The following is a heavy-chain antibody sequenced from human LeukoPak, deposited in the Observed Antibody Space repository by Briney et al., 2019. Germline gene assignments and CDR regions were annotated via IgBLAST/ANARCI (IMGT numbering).Heavy chain of an antibody. CDR3: ARANSLMVRGVISYFDS. V-gene: IGHV3-48*02. CDR1: GSTFSSNG. CDR2: ISSTGATI. D-gene: IGHD3-10*01. J-gene: IGHJ4*02. Sequence: GGSLRLSCAASGSTFSSNGMNWVRQAPGKGLDFIAYISSTGATIYYADSLKGRFTISRDNARNSLYLQMNSLRDEDTAVYFCARANSLMVRGVISYFDSWGQGTLVTVSS.